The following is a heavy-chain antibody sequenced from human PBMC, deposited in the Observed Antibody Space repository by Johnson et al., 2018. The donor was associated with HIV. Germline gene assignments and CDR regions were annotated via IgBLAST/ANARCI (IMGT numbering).Heavy chain of an antibody. V-gene: IGHV3-74*02. D-gene: IGHD1-26*01. CDR3: ARPEWELDGFDS. Sequence: VQLVESGGGLVKSGGSLRLSCAASGFTFDDYGMSWVRQAPGKGLVWVSRINSDGSSTSYADSVKGRFTISRDNAKNTLYLQMNSLRAEDTAGYYCARPEWELDGFDSWGQGTMVTVSS. CDR1: GFTFDDYG. J-gene: IGHJ3*02. CDR2: INSDGSST.